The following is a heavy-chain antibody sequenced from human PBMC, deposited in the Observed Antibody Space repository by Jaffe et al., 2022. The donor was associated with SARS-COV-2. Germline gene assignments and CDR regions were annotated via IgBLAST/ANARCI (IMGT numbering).Heavy chain of an antibody. Sequence: QVHLQESGPGLVKPSGTLSLTCAVSGGSISTGDWWSWVRQPPGKGLEWIGEVYHSGSTNYNPSLRSRLTISVDRSINQFSLKLNFVTAADTAVYYCARITYNSGSWKFDSWGQGTLVTVSS. J-gene: IGHJ4*02. CDR1: GGSISTGDW. CDR2: VYHSGST. V-gene: IGHV4-4*02. D-gene: IGHD3-10*01. CDR3: ARITYNSGSWKFDS.